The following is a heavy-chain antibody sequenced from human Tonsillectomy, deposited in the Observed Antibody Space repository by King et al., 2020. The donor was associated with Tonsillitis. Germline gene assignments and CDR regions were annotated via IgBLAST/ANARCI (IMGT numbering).Heavy chain of an antibody. CDR1: GFRFSDYW. Sequence: EVQLVESGGGLVQPGGSLRLSCAASGFRFSDYWMTWVRKAPGKGLEWVANIRKDGRKNTYVDCVKGRFTISRDNARNSLYLQMNSLIAEDTAVYYCVRDSNPCSSGRCYDGLDIWGQGTMVTVSS. CDR2: IRKDGRKN. V-gene: IGHV3-7*03. CDR3: VRDSNPCSSGRCYDGLDI. D-gene: IGHD2-15*01. J-gene: IGHJ3*02.